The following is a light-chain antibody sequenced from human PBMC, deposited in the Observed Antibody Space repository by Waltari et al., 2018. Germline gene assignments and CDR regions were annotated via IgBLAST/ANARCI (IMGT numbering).Light chain of an antibody. CDR2: GNI. CDR1: SSNMGAGYD. CDR3: QSFDTSLGVL. J-gene: IGLJ2*01. Sequence: QSALTQPPSVSGAPGQRVTISCTGSSSNMGAGYDVNWYQQLPGTAPKLLIYGNIYRPSGVPDRSSASNSGTSASLAIIGLQAEDEGSYYCQSFDTSLGVLFGGGTKLTVL. V-gene: IGLV1-40*01.